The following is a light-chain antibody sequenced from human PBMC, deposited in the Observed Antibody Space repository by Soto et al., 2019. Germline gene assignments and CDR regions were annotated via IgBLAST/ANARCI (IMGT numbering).Light chain of an antibody. CDR2: DVS. CDR1: QSVSSSY. J-gene: IGKJ5*01. V-gene: IGKV3D-20*02. Sequence: EIVLTQSPGTLSLSPGERATLSCRASQSVSSSYLAWYQQKPGQAPRLLIYDVSSRATGIPDRFSGSGSATDFTLTISSLEPEDFAVYYCQQRSNWPSITFGQGTRLEIK. CDR3: QQRSNWPSIT.